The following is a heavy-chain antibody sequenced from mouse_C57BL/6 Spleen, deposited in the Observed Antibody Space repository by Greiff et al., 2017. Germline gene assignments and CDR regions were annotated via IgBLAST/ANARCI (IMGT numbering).Heavy chain of an antibody. CDR2: IYPGSGST. CDR3: ARRGGIYDGYYGGFAY. V-gene: IGHV1-55*01. CDR1: GYTFTSYW. D-gene: IGHD2-3*01. J-gene: IGHJ3*01. Sequence: QVQLKQPGAELVKPGASVKMSCKASGYTFTSYWITWVKQRPGQGLEWIGDIYPGSGSTNYNEKFKSKATLTVDTSSSTAYMQLSILTSEDSAVYYCARRGGIYDGYYGGFAYWGQGTLVTVSA.